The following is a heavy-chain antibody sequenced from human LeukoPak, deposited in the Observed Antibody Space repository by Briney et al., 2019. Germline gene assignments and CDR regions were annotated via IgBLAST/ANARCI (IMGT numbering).Heavy chain of an antibody. J-gene: IGHJ4*02. CDR1: GYTFTSYS. V-gene: IGHV1-18*01. CDR3: ARASYCSGGSCYSDY. D-gene: IGHD2-15*01. Sequence: ASVKVSCKASGYTFTSYSISWVRQAPGQGLEWMGWISAYNGNTIYAQKVKGRVTMTTDTSTSTAYMELRRLQSDDTAVYYCARASYCSGGSCYSDYWGQGTLVTVSS. CDR2: ISAYNGNT.